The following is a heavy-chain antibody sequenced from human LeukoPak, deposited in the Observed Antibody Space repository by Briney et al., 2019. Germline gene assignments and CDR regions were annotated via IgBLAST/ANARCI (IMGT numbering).Heavy chain of an antibody. J-gene: IGHJ4*02. Sequence: SETLSLTCAVYGGSFNGYYWTWIRQPPGKGLEWIGEINHSGGTDYNPSLKSRVTISVDTSKNQFSLKLNSVTAADTAVYYCARGQLRLSNWGQGSLVIVSS. CDR1: GGSFNGYY. CDR3: ARGQLRLSN. D-gene: IGHD2-2*01. V-gene: IGHV4-34*01. CDR2: INHSGGT.